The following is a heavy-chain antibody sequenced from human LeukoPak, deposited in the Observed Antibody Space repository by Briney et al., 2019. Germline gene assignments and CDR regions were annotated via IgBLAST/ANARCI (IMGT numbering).Heavy chain of an antibody. CDR2: IYPGEAGT. D-gene: IGHD5-12*01. J-gene: IGHJ4*02. CDR3: ARSSSGYDPLDY. Sequence: GESLKISGKGSGYSFTSYGIGWVRQMPGKGLEWMGIIYPGEAGTRYSPSCQGQATISADKSISTAYLQWTSLKASDTAMYYCARSSSGYDPLDYWGQGTLVTVSS. CDR1: GYSFTSYG. V-gene: IGHV5-51*01.